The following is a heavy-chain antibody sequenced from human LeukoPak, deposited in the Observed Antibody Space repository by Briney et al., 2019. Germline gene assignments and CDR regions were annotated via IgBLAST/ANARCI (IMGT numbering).Heavy chain of an antibody. CDR1: GGSISSGSYY. D-gene: IGHD2-8*01. CDR3: ATGYCTNGVCYIAI. Sequence: SQTLSLTCTVSGGSISSGSYYWSWIRQPAGKGLEWIGRIYTSGSTNYNPSLKSRVTIPVDTSKNQFSLKLSSVTAADTAVYYCATGYCTNGVCYIAIWGQGTMVTVSS. J-gene: IGHJ3*02. V-gene: IGHV4-61*02. CDR2: IYTSGST.